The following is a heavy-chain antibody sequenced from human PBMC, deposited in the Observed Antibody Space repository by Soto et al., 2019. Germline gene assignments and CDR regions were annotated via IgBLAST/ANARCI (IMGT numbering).Heavy chain of an antibody. CDR2: ISAYNGNT. J-gene: IGHJ5*02. V-gene: IGHV1-18*01. CDR3: ARDSYYYDSSGYYGFDP. Sequence: ASVKVSCKASVYTFTSYGISWVRQAPGQGLEWMGWISAYNGNTNYAQKLQGRVTMTTDTSTSTAYMELRSLRSDDTAVYYCARDSYYYDSSGYYGFDPWGQGTLVTVSS. CDR1: VYTFTSYG. D-gene: IGHD3-22*01.